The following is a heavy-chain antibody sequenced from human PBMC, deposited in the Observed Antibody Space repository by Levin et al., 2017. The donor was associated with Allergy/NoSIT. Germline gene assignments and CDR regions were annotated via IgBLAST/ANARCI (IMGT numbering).Heavy chain of an antibody. CDR2: INPNSGGT. CDR3: ARVRGSKYGMDV. J-gene: IGHJ6*02. V-gene: IGHV1-2*02. CDR1: GYTFTGYY. Sequence: ASVKVSCKASGYTFTGYYMHWVRQAPGQGLEWMGWINPNSGGTNYAQKFQGRVTMTRDTSISTAYMELSRLRSDDTAVYYCARVRGSKYGMDVWGQGTTVTVSS.